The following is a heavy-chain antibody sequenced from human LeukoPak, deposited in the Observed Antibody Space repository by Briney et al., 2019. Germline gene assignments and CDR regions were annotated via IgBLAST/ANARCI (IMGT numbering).Heavy chain of an antibody. V-gene: IGHV3-7*03. CDR2: IKEDGSER. Sequence: PGGSLRLSCEGSAFIFSGHWMNWVRQTPGKGLEWVASIKEDGSERQYVDSVKGRFSISRDNTKGSLFLQLNSLRAEDTAVYYCARGLGDIVVVPAAIKMYYYYGMDVWGQGTTVTVSS. J-gene: IGHJ6*02. D-gene: IGHD2-2*02. CDR3: ARGLGDIVVVPAAIKMYYYYGMDV. CDR1: AFIFSGHW.